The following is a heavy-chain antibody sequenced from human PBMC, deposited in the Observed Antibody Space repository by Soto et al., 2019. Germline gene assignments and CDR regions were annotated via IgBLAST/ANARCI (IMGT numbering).Heavy chain of an antibody. V-gene: IGHV4-30-2*01. J-gene: IGHJ4*02. CDR2: IYHSGST. Sequence: SETLSLTCAVSGFSISSGGYSWIWIRQPPGKGLEWIGYIYHSGSTYYNPSLKSRVTISVDRSKNQFSLKLSSVTAADTAVYYCASLKVGATDFYYWGQGTLVIVSA. D-gene: IGHD1-26*01. CDR3: ASLKVGATDFYY. CDR1: GFSISSGGYS.